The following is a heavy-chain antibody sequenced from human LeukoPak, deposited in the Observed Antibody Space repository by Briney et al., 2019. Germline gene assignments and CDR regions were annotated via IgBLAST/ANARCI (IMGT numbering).Heavy chain of an antibody. CDR2: IHTSGTT. CDR3: ARDLPMTY. V-gene: IGHV4-39*07. Sequence: SETLSLTCTVSGGSISSSSYYWGWIRQPPGKGLEWIGSIHTSGTTNYNPSLKSRVTMSIDTSKNQFSLNLNSVTAADTAVYYCARDLPMTYWGQGTLVTVSS. J-gene: IGHJ4*02. CDR1: GGSISSSSYY.